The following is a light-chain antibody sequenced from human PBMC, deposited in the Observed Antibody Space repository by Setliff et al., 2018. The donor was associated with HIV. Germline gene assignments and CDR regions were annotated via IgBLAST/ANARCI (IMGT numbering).Light chain of an antibody. CDR2: EVS. V-gene: IGLV2-23*02. Sequence: QSALTQPASVSGSPGQSITISCTGTSTDIGGYNFVSWYQQHPGKAPKLIIYEVSKWPSGVSNHFSGSKSGNTASLTISGLETEDEAEYYCCSYASTGGLVFGTGTKVTVL. CDR3: CSYASTGGLV. J-gene: IGLJ1*01. CDR1: STDIGGYNF.